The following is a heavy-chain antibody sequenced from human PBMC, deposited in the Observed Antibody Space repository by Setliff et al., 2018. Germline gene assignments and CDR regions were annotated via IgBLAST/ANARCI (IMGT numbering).Heavy chain of an antibody. D-gene: IGHD2-2*01. J-gene: IGHJ5*02. Sequence: ASVKVSCKASGGTFSNYGASWVRQAPGQGLEWMGWNSVYAREFQGRVTMTTDTSTSTAYMELRNLRSDDTALYYCARAPLMVVVPPDAHRFDPWGQGTLVTVSS. CDR3: ARAPLMVVVPPDAHRFDP. CDR2: NSVY. CDR1: GGTFSNYG. V-gene: IGHV1-18*01.